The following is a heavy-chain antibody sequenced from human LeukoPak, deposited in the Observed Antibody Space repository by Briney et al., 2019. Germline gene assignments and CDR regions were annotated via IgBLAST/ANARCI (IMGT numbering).Heavy chain of an antibody. V-gene: IGHV4-34*01. CDR1: GGSFSGCY. J-gene: IGHJ4*02. D-gene: IGHD5-18*01. Sequence: SETLSLTCAVYGGSFSGCYWSWIRQPPGKGLEWIGEINHSGSTNYNPSLKSRVTISVDTSKNQFSLKLSSVTAADTAVYYCARNPDTAMETGFDYWGQGTLVTVSS. CDR2: INHSGST. CDR3: ARNPDTAMETGFDY.